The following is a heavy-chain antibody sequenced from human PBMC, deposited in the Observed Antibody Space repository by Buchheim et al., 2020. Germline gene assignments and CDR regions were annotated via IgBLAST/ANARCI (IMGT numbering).Heavy chain of an antibody. V-gene: IGHV1-2*02. J-gene: IGHJ5*02. CDR3: AREASHGSGSYKSWFDP. D-gene: IGHD3-10*01. Sequence: QVQLVQSGAEVKKPGASVKVSCKASGYTFTGYYMHWVRQAPGQGLEWMGWINPNSGGTNYAQKFQGRVTMTRDTSIRPPSMELSRLRSDDTAAYYCAREASHGSGSYKSWFDPWGQGTL. CDR1: GYTFTGYY. CDR2: INPNSGGT.